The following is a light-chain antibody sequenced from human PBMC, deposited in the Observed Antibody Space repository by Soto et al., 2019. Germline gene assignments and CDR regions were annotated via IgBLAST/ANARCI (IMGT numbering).Light chain of an antibody. CDR1: QSVFSY. V-gene: IGKV3-11*01. CDR2: DVS. J-gene: IGKJ1*01. Sequence: EVVLTHSPATLSLSPGERATLSCRASQSVFSYLAWYQQKPGQAPRLLMYDVSDRATGIPARFTGSGSGTDFTLTISSLEPEDFAVYYCQHRSNRPGTFGQGTKVDIK. CDR3: QHRSNRPGT.